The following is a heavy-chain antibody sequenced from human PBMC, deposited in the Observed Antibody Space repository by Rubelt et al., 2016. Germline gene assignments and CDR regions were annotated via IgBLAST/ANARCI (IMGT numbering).Heavy chain of an antibody. V-gene: IGHV4-39*01. Sequence: QVQLQESGPGLVKPSETLSLTCTVSGGSISSSSYYWGWIRQPPGKGLEWIGSIYYSGSTYYKPSLKVRVTRSVDTSKNQFSPKLSSVTAADTAVYYCAIHPTDYYDSSGPQPIDYWGQGTLVTVSS. J-gene: IGHJ4*02. CDR2: IYYSGST. D-gene: IGHD3-22*01. CDR1: GGSISSSSYY. CDR3: AIHPTDYYDSSGPQPIDY.